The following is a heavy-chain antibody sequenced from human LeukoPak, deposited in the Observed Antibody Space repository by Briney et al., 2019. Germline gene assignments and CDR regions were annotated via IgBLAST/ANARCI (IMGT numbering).Heavy chain of an antibody. Sequence: ASVKVSCKASGGTFSSYAISWVRQAPGQGLEWMGIINPSGGSTSYAQKFQGRVTMTRDTSTSTVYMELSSLRSEDTAVYYCARDSSGYSFDYWGQGTLVTVSS. D-gene: IGHD3-22*01. CDR3: ARDSSGYSFDY. CDR2: INPSGGST. J-gene: IGHJ4*02. CDR1: GGTFSSYA. V-gene: IGHV1-46*01.